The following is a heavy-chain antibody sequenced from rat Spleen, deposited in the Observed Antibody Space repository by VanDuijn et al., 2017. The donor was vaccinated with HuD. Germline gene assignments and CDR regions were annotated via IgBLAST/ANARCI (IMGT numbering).Heavy chain of an antibody. J-gene: IGHJ3*01. Sequence: EVQLVESGGGLVQPGGSLKLSCVASGFTFNNYWMTWIRQAPGKGLEWVASITNASGRTYYPDSVKGRFTISRDNEKRTLYLQMDSLRSDDTATYYCARYGSFDNWFAYWGQGTLVTVSS. D-gene: IGHD1-8*01. CDR3: ARYGSFDNWFAY. CDR1: GFTFNNYW. V-gene: IGHV5-31*01. CDR2: ITNASGRT.